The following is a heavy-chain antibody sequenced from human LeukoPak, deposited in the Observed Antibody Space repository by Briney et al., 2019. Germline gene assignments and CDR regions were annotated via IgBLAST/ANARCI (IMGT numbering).Heavy chain of an antibody. Sequence: GGSLRLSCAASGFTFSSYWMHWVRQIPGKGLVWVSRIKSDGSTIYADSVKGRFTISRDNAKNTVYLQMDSLRAEDTAIYYCARAVTYFYGSVTYDWFDPWGQGTLVTVSS. J-gene: IGHJ5*02. CDR2: IKSDGST. CDR1: GFTFSSYW. V-gene: IGHV3-74*01. CDR3: ARAVTYFYGSVTYDWFDP. D-gene: IGHD3-10*01.